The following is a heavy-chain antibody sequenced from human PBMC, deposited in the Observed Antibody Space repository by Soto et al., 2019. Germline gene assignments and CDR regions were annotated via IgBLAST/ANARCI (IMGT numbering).Heavy chain of an antibody. CDR1: GGSISSYY. CDR3: ARTIAARPASYYYYYMDV. Sequence: SETLSLTCTVSGGSISSYYWSWIRQPPGKGLEYIGYIHYSGSTNYNPSLKSRVTISVDTSKNQFSLKLSSVTAADTAVYYCARTIAARPASYYYYYMDVWGKGTTVTVSS. J-gene: IGHJ6*03. D-gene: IGHD6-6*01. CDR2: IHYSGST. V-gene: IGHV4-59*01.